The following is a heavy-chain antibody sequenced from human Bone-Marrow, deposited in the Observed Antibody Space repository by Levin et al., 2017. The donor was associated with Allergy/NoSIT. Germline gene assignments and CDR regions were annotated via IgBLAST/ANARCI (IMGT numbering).Heavy chain of an antibody. J-gene: IGHJ4*02. Sequence: TGGSLRLSCAASGFSVSNNFLNWVRQVPGKGLEWVSLIYSGGSTHYADSVKGRFTISRDNSRNTLYLQMNSLRVEDTAVYYCARDGQGHSSSPYWGQGTPVTVSS. CDR3: ARDGQGHSSSPY. V-gene: IGHV3-66*01. CDR1: GFSVSNNF. D-gene: IGHD6-6*01. CDR2: IYSGGST.